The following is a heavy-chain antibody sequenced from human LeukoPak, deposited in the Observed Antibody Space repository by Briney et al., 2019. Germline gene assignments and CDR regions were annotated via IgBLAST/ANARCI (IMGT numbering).Heavy chain of an antibody. CDR2: ISYDGSTK. J-gene: IGHJ4*02. V-gene: IGHV3-30*18. CDR3: AKEVTTIVAFEY. CDR1: GFTFTNYG. D-gene: IGHD3-22*01. Sequence: GGSLRLSCAASGFTFTNYGMHWVRQAPGKGLEWVAVISYDGSTKYYADSVKGRFTISRDNSKNTLYLQMNSLRAEDTAVYYCAKEVTTIVAFEYWGQGTLVTVSS.